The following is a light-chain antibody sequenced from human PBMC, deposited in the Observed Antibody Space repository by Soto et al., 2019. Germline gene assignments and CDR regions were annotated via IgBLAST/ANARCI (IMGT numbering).Light chain of an antibody. Sequence: EIVLTQSPATLSLSPGERATLSCRASQSVSSYLAWYQQKPGQAPRLLIYDASNRATDIPARFSGSWSGTDFTLTISSLEPEDFAVYYCQQRSNWLTFGGGTKVEIK. CDR3: QQRSNWLT. J-gene: IGKJ4*01. CDR1: QSVSSY. CDR2: DAS. V-gene: IGKV3-11*01.